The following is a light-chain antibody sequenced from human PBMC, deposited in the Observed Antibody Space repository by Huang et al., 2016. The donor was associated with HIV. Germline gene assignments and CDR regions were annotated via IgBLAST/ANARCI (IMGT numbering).Light chain of an antibody. CDR2: TTS. CDR1: QGIGNS. CDR3: QQYHGIPWT. Sequence: DIQMTQSPSSLSASVGDRVTITCRASQGIGNSLAWYQQKPEKAPRLLIYTTSRLESGVPSRDSGSGSGTHYTLTISTLRPEDVASYYCQQYHGIPWTFGQGTKVEIK. V-gene: IGKV1-NL1*01. J-gene: IGKJ1*01.